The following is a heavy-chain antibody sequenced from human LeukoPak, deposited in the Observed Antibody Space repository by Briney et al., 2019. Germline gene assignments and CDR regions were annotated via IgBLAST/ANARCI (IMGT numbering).Heavy chain of an antibody. V-gene: IGHV3-30-3*01. Sequence: PGGSLRLSCAASGFTFSSYAMHWVRQAPGKGLEWVAVISYDGSNKYYADSVKGRFTISRDNSKNTLYLQMSSLRAEDTAVYYCARDFYMVRGVIGPDWGQGTLVTVSS. D-gene: IGHD3-10*01. J-gene: IGHJ4*02. CDR3: ARDFYMVRGVIGPD. CDR2: ISYDGSNK. CDR1: GFTFSSYA.